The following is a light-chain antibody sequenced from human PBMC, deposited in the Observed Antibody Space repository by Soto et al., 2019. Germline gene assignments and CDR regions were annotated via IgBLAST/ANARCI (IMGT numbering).Light chain of an antibody. J-gene: IGKJ1*01. CDR1: QTVSSNY. V-gene: IGKV3-20*01. CDR3: QQYGSSQS. Sequence: EIVLTQSPGTLSLSPGERDTLSCRASQTVSSNYLAWYQQKPGQAPRLLIYGASSRATGIPDRFSGSGSGTHFTLTISTLEPEDFAVYYCQQYGSSQSFGQGTKVEIK. CDR2: GAS.